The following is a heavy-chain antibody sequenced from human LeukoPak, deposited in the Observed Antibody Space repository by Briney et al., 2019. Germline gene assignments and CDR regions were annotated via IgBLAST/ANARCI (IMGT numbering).Heavy chain of an antibody. V-gene: IGHV3-20*04. Sequence: RTGGSLRLSCTASGFKFDDYGMTWVRQAPGKGLEWVSGINWNGGSTGYADSVKGRFTISRDNAKNSLYLQMNSLRAEDTALYYCAREVISVGARQPFDYWGQGTLVTVSS. J-gene: IGHJ4*02. CDR2: INWNGGST. CDR3: AREVISVGARQPFDY. D-gene: IGHD1-26*01. CDR1: GFKFDDYG.